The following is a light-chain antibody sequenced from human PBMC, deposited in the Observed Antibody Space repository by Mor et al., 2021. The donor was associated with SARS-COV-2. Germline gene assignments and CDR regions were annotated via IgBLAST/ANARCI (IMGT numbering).Light chain of an antibody. Sequence: SSDVGDYNYVSWYQQHPGKAPKLMIYDVSNRPSGVSNRFSGSKSGNTASLTISGLQAEDEADYYCSSYTSSSTLDVVFGGG. CDR3: SSYTSSSTLDVV. CDR1: SSDVGDYNY. CDR2: DVS. V-gene: IGLV2-14*03. J-gene: IGLJ2*01.